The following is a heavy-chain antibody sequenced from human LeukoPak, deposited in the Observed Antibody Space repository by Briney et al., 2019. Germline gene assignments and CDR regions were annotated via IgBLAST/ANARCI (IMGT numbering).Heavy chain of an antibody. CDR3: ARELSGH. V-gene: IGHV3-30*04. CDR2: ISYDGSNK. J-gene: IGHJ4*02. D-gene: IGHD1-26*01. CDR1: GFTFSSYA. Sequence: PGGSLRLSCAASGFTFSSYAMHWVRQAPGKGLEWVAVISYDGSNKYYADSVKGRFTISRDNSKNTLYLQMNSLRAEDTAVYYCARELSGHWGQGTLVTVSS.